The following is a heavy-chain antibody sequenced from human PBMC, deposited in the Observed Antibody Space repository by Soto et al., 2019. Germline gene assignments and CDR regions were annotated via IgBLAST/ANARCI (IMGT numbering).Heavy chain of an antibody. V-gene: IGHV4-59*08. CDR1: GDSISSYN. CDR2: FRSGGGT. D-gene: IGHD3-10*01. CDR3: VRQGIGVLHGLVDV. J-gene: IGHJ6*02. Sequence: QVQLQESGPGLVKPSETLSLTCTVSGDSISSYNLAWIRQPPGKGLEWIGDFRSGGGTSYNPSLKSRPAISADTSMKQFSLRLSSVTAADTAVYYCVRQGIGVLHGLVDVWGQGTTGTVSS.